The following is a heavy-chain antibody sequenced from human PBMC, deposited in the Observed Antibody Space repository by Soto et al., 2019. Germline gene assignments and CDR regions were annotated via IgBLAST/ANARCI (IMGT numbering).Heavy chain of an antibody. V-gene: IGHV4-38-2*01. D-gene: IGHD3-10*01. Sequence: PSETLSLTCAVSGYSISSNYYWGWIRQPPGKGLEWLGSFYHAGRNFYNPSHESRVTISVDTSKNHVSLNLSSVTAADTAVYYCASSLGSGNYYNIPVSWGQGTLVTVSS. J-gene: IGHJ5*02. CDR2: FYHAGRN. CDR3: ASSLGSGNYYNIPVS. CDR1: GYSISSNYY.